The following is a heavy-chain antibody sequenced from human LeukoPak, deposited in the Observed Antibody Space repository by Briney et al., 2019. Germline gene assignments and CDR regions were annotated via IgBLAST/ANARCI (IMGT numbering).Heavy chain of an antibody. CDR1: GYTFTGYY. Sequence: GASVKVSCKASGYTFTGYYMHWVRQAPGQGLEWMGWINPNSGGTNYAQKFQGRVTMTRDTSISTAYMELSRLRSDDTAVYYCARGGLTWIRCRWFDPWGQGTLVTVSS. V-gene: IGHV1-2*02. CDR3: ARGGLTWIRCRWFDP. CDR2: INPNSGGT. J-gene: IGHJ5*02. D-gene: IGHD5-18*01.